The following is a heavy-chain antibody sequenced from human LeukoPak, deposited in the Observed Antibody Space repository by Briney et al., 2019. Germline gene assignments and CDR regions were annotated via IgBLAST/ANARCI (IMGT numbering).Heavy chain of an antibody. J-gene: IGHJ4*02. CDR1: GGSFSGYY. Sequence: SETLSLTCAVYGGSFSGYYWSWIRQPPGKGLEWIGEINHSGSTNYNPSLKSRVTISVDTSKNQFSLKLSSVTAADTAVYYCARGPIRLSSGSYYLFWGQGTLVTVSS. CDR3: ARGPIRLSSGSYYLF. D-gene: IGHD3-10*01. CDR2: INHSGST. V-gene: IGHV4-34*01.